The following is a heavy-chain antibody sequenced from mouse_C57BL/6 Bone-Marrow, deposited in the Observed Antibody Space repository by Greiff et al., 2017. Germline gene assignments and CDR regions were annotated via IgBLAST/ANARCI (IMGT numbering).Heavy chain of an antibody. CDR2: IWRGGST. CDR1: GFSLTSYG. D-gene: IGHD1-1*01. CDR3: AKKERDYFYAKDY. J-gene: IGHJ4*01. V-gene: IGHV2-5*01. Sequence: QVQLQQSGPGLVQPSQSLSITCTVSGFSLTSYGVHWVRQSPGKGLEWLGVIWRGGSTNYNAAFMSRLSITKDNSKCQVFFKMNSLQADDTAIYYCAKKERDYFYAKDYWGQGTSVTVSS.